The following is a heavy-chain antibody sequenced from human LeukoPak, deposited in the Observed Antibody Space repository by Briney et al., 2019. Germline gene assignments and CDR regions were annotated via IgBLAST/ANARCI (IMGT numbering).Heavy chain of an antibody. J-gene: IGHJ4*02. Sequence: PGGSLRLSCAASGFTFSTYEMNWDRQAPGKGLEWASYMSSGGSTIYYADSVKGRFTISRDNAKNSLYLQMNSLRAEDTAVYYCARGPRVYFDYWGQGTLVTVSS. CDR2: MSSGGSTI. CDR1: GFTFSTYE. V-gene: IGHV3-48*03. CDR3: ARGPRVYFDY.